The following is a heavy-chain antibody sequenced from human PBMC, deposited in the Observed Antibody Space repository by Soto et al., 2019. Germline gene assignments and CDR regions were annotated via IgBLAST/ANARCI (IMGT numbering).Heavy chain of an antibody. Sequence: GASVKVSCKASGYTFTSYYMHWVRQAPGQGLEWMGIINPSGGSTSYAQKFQGRVTITRDTSASTAYMELSSLRSEDTAVYYCARDGGLSYYDFWSGYYNYYYYMDVWGKGTTVTVSS. CDR1: GYTFTSYY. CDR2: INPSGGST. CDR3: ARDGGLSYYDFWSGYYNYYYYMDV. J-gene: IGHJ6*03. V-gene: IGHV1-46*01. D-gene: IGHD3-3*01.